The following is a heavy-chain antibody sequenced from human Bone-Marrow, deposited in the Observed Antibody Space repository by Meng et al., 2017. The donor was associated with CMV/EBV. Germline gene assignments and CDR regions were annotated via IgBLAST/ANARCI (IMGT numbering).Heavy chain of an antibody. J-gene: IGHJ4*02. CDR1: GGSMRGHH. CDR3: VSYIEGGSGQGY. D-gene: IGHD2/OR15-2a*01. V-gene: IGHV4-59*11. CDR2: TWDSGPT. Sequence: GSLRLSCTVSGGSMRGHHWSWIRQPPGKGLEWIGSTWDSGPTKYTPSLTSRVTISVDTPMKQFSLELNSVTAADTAVYYCVSYIEGGSGQGYWGQGMLVTVSS.